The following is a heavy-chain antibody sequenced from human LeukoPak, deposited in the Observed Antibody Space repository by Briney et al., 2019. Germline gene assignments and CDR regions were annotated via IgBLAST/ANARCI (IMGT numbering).Heavy chain of an antibody. CDR3: ARSFPPDTDSSSSSKNYYYYYYMDV. J-gene: IGHJ6*03. V-gene: IGHV1-18*01. D-gene: IGHD6-6*01. CDR2: ISAYNGNT. CDR1: GYTFTSYG. Sequence: ASVKVSCKASGYTFTSYGISWVRQAPGQGREWMGWISAYNGNTNYAQKLQGRVTMTTDTSTSTAYMELRSLRSDDTAVYYCARSFPPDTDSSSSSKNYYYYYYMDVWGKGTTVTVSS.